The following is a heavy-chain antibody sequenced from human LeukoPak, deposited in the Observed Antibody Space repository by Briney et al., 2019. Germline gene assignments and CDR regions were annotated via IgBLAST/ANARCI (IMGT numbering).Heavy chain of an antibody. CDR1: GFTFSSYS. V-gene: IGHV3-21*01. Sequence: GWSLRLSCAASGFTFSSYSMYWVRQAPGKGLEWVSSISNSSSYIYYADSVKGRFAISRDNAKNSLYLQMNSLRAEDTAVYYCARDLSLFPFDYWGLGTLVTVSS. J-gene: IGHJ4*02. CDR3: ARDLSLFPFDY. D-gene: IGHD3-16*02. CDR2: ISNSSSYI.